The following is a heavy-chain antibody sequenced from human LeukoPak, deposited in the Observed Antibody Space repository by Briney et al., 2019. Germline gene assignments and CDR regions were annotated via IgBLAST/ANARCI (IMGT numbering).Heavy chain of an antibody. CDR3: TTDPSDWFDP. V-gene: IGHV3-15*01. J-gene: IGHJ5*02. CDR2: IKSITDGGTT. Sequence: GGSLRLSCAASGFTFSSYWMSWVRQAPGKGLEWVGRIKSITDGGTTDYAAPVKGRFTISRDDSKNTLYLQMNSLKTEDTAVYYCTTDPSDWFDPWGQGTLVTVSS. CDR1: GFTFSSYW.